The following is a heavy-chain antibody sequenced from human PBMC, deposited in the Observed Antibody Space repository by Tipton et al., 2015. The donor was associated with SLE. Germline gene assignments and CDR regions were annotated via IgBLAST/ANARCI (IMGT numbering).Heavy chain of an antibody. Sequence: TLSLTCTVSGGSITSSPYYWGWIRQPPGKGLEWIGSLDYSGSTYYNPSLKSRVIVSVDTSKNQFSLKLNSVTAADTAVYYCASRGRMIAVPVRHVFDSWGQGTLVTVSS. J-gene: IGHJ3*01. V-gene: IGHV4-39*07. D-gene: IGHD3-22*01. CDR3: ASRGRMIAVPVRHVFDS. CDR2: LDYSGST. CDR1: GGSITSSPYY.